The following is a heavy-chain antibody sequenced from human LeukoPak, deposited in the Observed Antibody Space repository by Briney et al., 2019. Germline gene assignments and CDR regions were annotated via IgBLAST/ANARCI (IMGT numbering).Heavy chain of an antibody. CDR2: ISYYGSNK. J-gene: IGHJ4*02. D-gene: IGHD3-16*02. CDR1: GFTFSSYG. Sequence: GRSLRLSCAASGFTFSSYGMHWVRQAPGKGLEWVAFISYYGSNKYYADSVKGRFTISRDNSKNTLYLQMNSLRAEDTAVYYCAKDLYYDYVWGSYRNVPMDHWGQGTLVTVSS. CDR3: AKDLYYDYVWGSYRNVPMDH. V-gene: IGHV3-30*18.